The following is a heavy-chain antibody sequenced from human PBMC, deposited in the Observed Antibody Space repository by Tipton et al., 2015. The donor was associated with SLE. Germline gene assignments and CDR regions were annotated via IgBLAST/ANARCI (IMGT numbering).Heavy chain of an antibody. CDR1: GFTFSSNW. CDR2: INSDGSST. Sequence: SLRLSCAASGFTFSSNWMHWVRQAPGKGLVWVSRINSDGSSTSYADSVKGRFTISRDNAKNTLYLQMNSLRAEDTAVYYCASLLWFRVYYYGMDVWGQGTTVTVSS. CDR3: ASLLWFRVYYYGMDV. D-gene: IGHD3-10*01. J-gene: IGHJ6*02. V-gene: IGHV3-74*01.